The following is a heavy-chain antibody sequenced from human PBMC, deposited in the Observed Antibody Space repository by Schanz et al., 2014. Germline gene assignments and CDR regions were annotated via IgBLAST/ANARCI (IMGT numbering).Heavy chain of an antibody. V-gene: IGHV3-48*01. CDR1: GFSFSSYS. Sequence: EVRLVESGGGLVQRGESLRLSCSASGFSFSSYSMNWVRQAPGKGLEWLSYIDGKSTTVYYADSVKGRFTVSRDNARNSLYLHMNTLGADDTAVYYCARDGDRFYHNYYMDVWGKGTTVTVSS. J-gene: IGHJ6*03. D-gene: IGHD4-17*01. CDR3: ARDGDRFYHNYYMDV. CDR2: IDGKSTTV.